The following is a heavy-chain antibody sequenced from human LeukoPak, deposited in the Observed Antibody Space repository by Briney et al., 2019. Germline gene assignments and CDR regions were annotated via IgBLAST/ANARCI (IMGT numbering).Heavy chain of an antibody. J-gene: IGHJ4*02. CDR1: GFTFSSYS. CDR3: ARDFIVGATGAHFDY. D-gene: IGHD1-26*01. Sequence: GGSLRLSCAASGFTFSSYSMNWVRQAPGKGLEWVSSISSGSSYIYYADSVKGRFTISRDNAKNSLYLQMNSLRAEDTAVYYCARDFIVGATGAHFDYWGQGTLVTVSS. CDR2: ISSGSSYI. V-gene: IGHV3-21*01.